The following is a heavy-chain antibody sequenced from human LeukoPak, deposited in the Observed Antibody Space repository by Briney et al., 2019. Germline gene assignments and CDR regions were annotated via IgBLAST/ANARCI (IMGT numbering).Heavy chain of an antibody. CDR1: GYTFTSYG. D-gene: IGHD1-1*01. CDR3: ARVRSSNNWEAWFVP. CDR2: ISAYNGNT. V-gene: IGHV1-18*01. Sequence: ASVKVSCKASGYTFTSYGISWVRQAPGQGLEWMGWISAYNGNTNYAQKLQGRVTMTTDTSTSTAYMELSSLRSEDTAVYYCARVRSSNNWEAWFVPWGQGTLVTVSS. J-gene: IGHJ5*02.